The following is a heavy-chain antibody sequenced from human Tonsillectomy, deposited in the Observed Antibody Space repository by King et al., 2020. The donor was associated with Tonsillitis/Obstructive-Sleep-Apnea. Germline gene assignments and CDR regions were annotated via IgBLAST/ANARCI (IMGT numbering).Heavy chain of an antibody. D-gene: IGHD5-18*01. V-gene: IGHV3-9*01. CDR2: ISWNSGRI. Sequence: VQLVESGGGLVQPGRSLRLSCAASGFTFDDYAMHWVRHAPGKGLEWVSGISWNSGRIGYADSVKGRFTISRDNAKNSLYLQMNSLIPEDTALYYCAKVGDTAMDSYYFGYWGQGTLVTVPS. CDR3: AKVGDTAMDSYYFGY. CDR1: GFTFDDYA. J-gene: IGHJ4*02.